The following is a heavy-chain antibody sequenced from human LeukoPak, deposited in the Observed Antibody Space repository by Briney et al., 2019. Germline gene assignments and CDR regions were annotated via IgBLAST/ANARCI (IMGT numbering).Heavy chain of an antibody. CDR3: AKDWRRIVVVGPITRHGNYMDV. V-gene: IGHV3-30*02. CDR2: IRYDGSNK. J-gene: IGHJ6*03. CDR1: AFTFSNYG. Sequence: GGSLRLSCAASAFTFSNYGMHWVRQAPGKGLEWVAFIRYDGSNKYFADSLKGRFTISRDNSKNTLYLQMNSLRPEDTAVYYCAKDWRRIVVVGPITRHGNYMDVWGKGTTVTISS. D-gene: IGHD2-15*01.